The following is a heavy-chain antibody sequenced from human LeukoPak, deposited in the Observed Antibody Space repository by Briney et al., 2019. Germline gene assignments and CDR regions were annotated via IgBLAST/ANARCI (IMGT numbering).Heavy chain of an antibody. J-gene: IGHJ4*02. D-gene: IGHD1-26*01. CDR2: IYSGGST. Sequence: PGGSLRLSCAASGFTFSSYAMSWVRQSPGKGLEWVSVIYSGGSTSYADSVKGRFTISRDNSKNTLYLQMNSLRAEDTAVYYCARSSGSYDAVGYWGQGTLVTVSS. CDR3: ARSSGSYDAVGY. CDR1: GFTFSSYA. V-gene: IGHV3-53*01.